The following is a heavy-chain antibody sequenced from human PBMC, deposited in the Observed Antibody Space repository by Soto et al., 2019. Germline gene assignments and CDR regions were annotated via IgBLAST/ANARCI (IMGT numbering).Heavy chain of an antibody. V-gene: IGHV3-33*01. D-gene: IGHD3-3*01. Sequence: QVQLVESGGGVVQPGRSLRLSCAASGFTFSNYGMHWVRQAPGKGLEWVALIWYDGTNKYYADSVEGRFTISRDNSRNTLSLQMNSLSADDTAVYYCAREVAIFGVVSDFDYGGQGTLVTVSS. CDR1: GFTFSNYG. J-gene: IGHJ4*02. CDR3: AREVAIFGVVSDFDY. CDR2: IWYDGTNK.